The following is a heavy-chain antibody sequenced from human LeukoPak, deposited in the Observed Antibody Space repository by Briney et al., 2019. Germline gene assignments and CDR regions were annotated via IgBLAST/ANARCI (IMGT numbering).Heavy chain of an antibody. V-gene: IGHV3-48*04. CDR2: ISSGSITI. CDR3: AKEGGDWGEGYFDY. J-gene: IGHJ4*02. Sequence: GGSLRLSCAASGFTFSSYSINWVRQAPGKGLEWISYISSGSITIYYADSVKGRFTISRDNAKNSLYLQMNSLRAEDTAVYYCAKEGGDWGEGYFDYWGQGTLVTVSS. CDR1: GFTFSSYS. D-gene: IGHD7-27*01.